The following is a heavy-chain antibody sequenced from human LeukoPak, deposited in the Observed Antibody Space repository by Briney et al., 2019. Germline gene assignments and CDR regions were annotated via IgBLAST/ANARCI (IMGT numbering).Heavy chain of an antibody. CDR1: GYTFTSYA. CDR2: INTNTGNP. Sequence: ASVKVSRKASGYTFTSYAMIWVRQAPGQGLEWMGWINTNTGNPPYAQGFTGRLVFSLDTPVSTAYLQISSLKAEDTAVYYCASSSTESYYDFWSGYYTQEVNWFDPWGQRTLVTVPS. J-gene: IGHJ5*02. V-gene: IGHV7-4-1*02. D-gene: IGHD3-3*01. CDR3: ASSSTESYYDFWSGYYTQEVNWFDP.